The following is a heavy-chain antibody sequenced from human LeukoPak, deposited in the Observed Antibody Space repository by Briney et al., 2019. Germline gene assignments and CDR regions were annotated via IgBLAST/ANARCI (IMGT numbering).Heavy chain of an antibody. CDR3: ARETEVRGVIIPTGYYFDY. V-gene: IGHV4-59*01. D-gene: IGHD3-10*01. Sequence: SGTLSLTCTVSGGSISSYYWSWIRQPPGKGLEWIGYIYYSGSTNYNPSLKSRVTISVDTSKNQFSLKLSSVTAADTAVYYCARETEVRGVIIPTGYYFDYWGQGTLVTVSS. J-gene: IGHJ4*02. CDR1: GGSISSYY. CDR2: IYYSGST.